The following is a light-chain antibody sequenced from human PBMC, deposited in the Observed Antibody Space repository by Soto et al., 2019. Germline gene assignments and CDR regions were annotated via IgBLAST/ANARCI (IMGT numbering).Light chain of an antibody. Sequence: EIVMTQSPATLSVSPGERATLSCRASQSVSSNLAWYQQKPGQAPRLLIYGASTRATGIPARFSGSGSGTEFTLTINSMQSEDFAVYYCQQYNKLPPYTFGQGTKLEIK. CDR3: QQYNKLPPYT. V-gene: IGKV3-15*01. CDR2: GAS. J-gene: IGKJ2*01. CDR1: QSVSSN.